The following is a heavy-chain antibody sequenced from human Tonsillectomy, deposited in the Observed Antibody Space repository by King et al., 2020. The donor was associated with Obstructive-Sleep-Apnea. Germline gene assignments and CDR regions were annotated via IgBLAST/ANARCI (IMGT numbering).Heavy chain of an antibody. J-gene: IGHJ4*02. CDR2: ISSSGSSI. D-gene: IGHD2-21*02. V-gene: IGHV3-11*01. CDR3: ARVHLSAIDDYFDY. CDR1: GFTFSDYY. Sequence: QVQLVESGGGLVKPGGSLRLSCAASGFTFSDYYMSWVRQAPGKGLECLSYISSSGSSIYYADSVKGRFTISRDNAKNSLYLQMNSLRAEDTAMYYCARVHLSAIDDYFDYWGQGALVTVSS.